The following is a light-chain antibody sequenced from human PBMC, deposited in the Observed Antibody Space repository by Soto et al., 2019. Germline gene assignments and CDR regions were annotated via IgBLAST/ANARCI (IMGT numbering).Light chain of an antibody. V-gene: IGLV8-61*01. CDR2: STN. Sequence: QTVVIQESSLSVSPGGTVTLTCGLRSAPISTTYYPAWYQQTPGQAPRTLIYSTNTRSSGVPDRFSGSIRGNKAALTITGAQVEDEAEYHCVLYMGSGAYLFGPGTKVTVL. CDR3: VLYMGSGAYL. CDR1: SAPISTTYY. J-gene: IGLJ1*01.